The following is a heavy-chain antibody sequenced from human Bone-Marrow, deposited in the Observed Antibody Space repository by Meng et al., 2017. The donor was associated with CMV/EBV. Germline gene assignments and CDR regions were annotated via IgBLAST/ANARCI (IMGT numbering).Heavy chain of an antibody. D-gene: IGHD2-21*01. Sequence: SVKVSCKASGGTFSSYAISWVRQAPGQGLEWMGGIIPILGIANYAQKFQGRVTITADKSTSTAYMELSSLRSEDTAVYYCARSDRAYCGGDCYSAFDIWGQGTMATVSS. CDR1: GGTFSSYA. J-gene: IGHJ3*02. V-gene: IGHV1-69*10. CDR2: IIPILGIA. CDR3: ARSDRAYCGGDCYSAFDI.